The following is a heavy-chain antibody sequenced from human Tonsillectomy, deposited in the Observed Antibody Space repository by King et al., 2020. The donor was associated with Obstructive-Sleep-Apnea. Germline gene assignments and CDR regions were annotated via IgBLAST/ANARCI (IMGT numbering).Heavy chain of an antibody. V-gene: IGHV1-8*01. J-gene: IGHJ3*01. CDR1: GYTFTNYD. D-gene: IGHD6-13*01. Sequence: VQLVESGAEVKKPGASVKVSCKASGYTFTNYDLNWVRQAPGQGLEWMGWVNPDSADSDFPQKFQGRLTLTRSISITTAYLELNSLRSEDTAIYYCTRGGRVAAAGTGVAFDFWGQGTMVTVSS. CDR2: VNPDSADS. CDR3: TRGGRVAAAGTGVAFDF.